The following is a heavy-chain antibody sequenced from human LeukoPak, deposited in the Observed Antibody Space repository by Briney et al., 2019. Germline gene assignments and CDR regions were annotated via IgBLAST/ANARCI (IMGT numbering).Heavy chain of an antibody. D-gene: IGHD4-17*01. CDR2: IIPIFGTA. Sequence: SVKVSCKASGGTFSSYAISWVRQAPGQGLEWMGGIIPIFGTANYAQKFQGRVTITADESTSTAYMELSSLRSEDTAVYYCARDPSTVTTSDAFDIWGQGTIVTVSS. CDR3: ARDPSTVTTSDAFDI. V-gene: IGHV1-69*13. CDR1: GGTFSSYA. J-gene: IGHJ3*02.